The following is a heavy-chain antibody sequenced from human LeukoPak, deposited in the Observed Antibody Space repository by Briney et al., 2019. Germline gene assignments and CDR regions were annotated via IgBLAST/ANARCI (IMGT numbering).Heavy chain of an antibody. CDR2: ISGDGGST. D-gene: IGHD3-22*01. V-gene: IGHV3-43*02. CDR3: AKDLYPSEDYYDSSGPADY. Sequence: GGSLRLSCAASGFTFDDYAMHWARQAPGKGLEWVSLISGDGGSTYYADSVKGRFTISRDNSKNSLYLQMNSLRTEDTALYYCAKDLYPSEDYYDSSGPADYWGQGTLVTVSS. J-gene: IGHJ4*02. CDR1: GFTFDDYA.